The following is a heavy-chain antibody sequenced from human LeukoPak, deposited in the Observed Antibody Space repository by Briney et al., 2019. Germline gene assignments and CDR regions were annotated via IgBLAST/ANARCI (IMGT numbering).Heavy chain of an antibody. Sequence: GGSLRLSCAVSGFTFSSYAMHWVRQAPGKGLEYVSAISSNGGSTYYANSVKGRFTISRDNSKNTLYLQMGSLRAEDMAVYYCARSWSGYYYADYWGQGTLVTVSS. CDR1: GFTFSSYA. V-gene: IGHV3-64*01. J-gene: IGHJ4*02. D-gene: IGHD3-3*01. CDR2: ISSNGGST. CDR3: ARSWSGYYYADY.